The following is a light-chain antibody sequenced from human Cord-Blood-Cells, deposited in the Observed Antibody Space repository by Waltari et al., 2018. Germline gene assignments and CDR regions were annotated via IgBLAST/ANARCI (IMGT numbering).Light chain of an antibody. V-gene: IGLV2-14*01. Sequence: QSALTQPASVSGSPGQSITISCTGTSSDVGGYNYVSWYQQHPGKAPKIMIYEVSNRPSGVSKRFSGSKSGNTASLTISGLQAEDEADYYCSSYTSSSTLVFGGGTKLTVL. CDR3: SSYTSSSTLV. J-gene: IGLJ2*01. CDR2: EVS. CDR1: SSDVGGYNY.